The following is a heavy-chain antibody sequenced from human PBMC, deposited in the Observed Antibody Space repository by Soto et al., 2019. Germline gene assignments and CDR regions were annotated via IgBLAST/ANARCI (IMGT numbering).Heavy chain of an antibody. J-gene: IGHJ6*02. CDR2: INGDGTTT. CDR1: GFTFNNYW. CDR3: ARGVRGHYGKDV. D-gene: IGHD3-10*01. V-gene: IGHV3-74*01. Sequence: EVQLVESGGGLVQPGGSLRLSCAASGFTFNNYWIHWVRQAPGKGLMWVSRINGDGTTTNYADSVRGRFVISRDNAENTVYLQMNSLRAEDTALYYCARGVRGHYGKDVWGQGTTVTVSS.